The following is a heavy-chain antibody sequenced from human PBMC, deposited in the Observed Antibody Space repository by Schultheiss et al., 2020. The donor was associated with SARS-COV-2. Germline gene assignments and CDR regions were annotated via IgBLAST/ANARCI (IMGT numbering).Heavy chain of an antibody. CDR1: GGSISSSSYY. V-gene: IGHV4-39*07. CDR2: IYYSRST. Sequence: SETLSLTCTVSGGSISSSSYYWGWIRQPPGKGLEWIGSIYYSRSTYYNPSLKSRVTISVDTSKNQFSLKLSSVTAADTAVYYCARSDGWRHQNPFDYWGQGTLVTVSS. J-gene: IGHJ4*02. CDR3: ARSDGWRHQNPFDY. D-gene: IGHD2-15*01.